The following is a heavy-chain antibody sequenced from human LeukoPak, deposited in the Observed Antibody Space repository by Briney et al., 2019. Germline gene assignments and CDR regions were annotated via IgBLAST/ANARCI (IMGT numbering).Heavy chain of an antibody. Sequence: GGSLRLSCAASGFTFSSHDMHWVRQAPGKGLEWVAIISYDGGKKDYADSVKGRFTISRDNSKNTLYLQMNSLRAEDAAVYYCAKAPLGRCSGAICYYFDYWGQGTLVTVSS. CDR2: ISYDGGKK. V-gene: IGHV3-30*18. D-gene: IGHD2-15*01. J-gene: IGHJ4*02. CDR3: AKAPLGRCSGAICYYFDY. CDR1: GFTFSSHD.